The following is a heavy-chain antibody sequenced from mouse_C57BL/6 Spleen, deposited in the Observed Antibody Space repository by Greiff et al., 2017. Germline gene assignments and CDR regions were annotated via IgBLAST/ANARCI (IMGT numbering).Heavy chain of an antibody. V-gene: IGHV1-5*01. CDR2: IYPGNSDT. CDR3: TRSGYYGGYFDV. CDR1: GYTFTSYW. J-gene: IGHJ1*03. D-gene: IGHD2-3*01. Sequence: VQLQQSGTVLARPGASVKMSCKTSGYTFTSYWMHWVKQRPGQGLEWIGAIYPGNSDTSYNQKFQGKAKLTAVASASTAYKELSSLTNEDSAVYYCTRSGYYGGYFDVWGTGTTVTVSS.